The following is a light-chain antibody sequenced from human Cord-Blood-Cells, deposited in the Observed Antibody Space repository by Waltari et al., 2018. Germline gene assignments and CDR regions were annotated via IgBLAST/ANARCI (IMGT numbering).Light chain of an antibody. CDR1: SSDVGGYNY. V-gene: IGLV2-14*01. J-gene: IGLJ3*02. CDR3: SSYAGSNNFV. CDR2: DVS. Sequence: QSALTQPASVSGSPGQSITIPCTGTSSDVGGYNYVSWYQQHPGKAPKLMIYDVSKRPSGVSNRFSGSKSGNTASLTISGLQAEDEADYYCSSYAGSNNFVFGGGTKLTVL.